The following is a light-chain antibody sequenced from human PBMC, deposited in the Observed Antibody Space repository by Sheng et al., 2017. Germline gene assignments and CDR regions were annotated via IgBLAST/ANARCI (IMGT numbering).Light chain of an antibody. Sequence: QSDLTQPASVSGSPGQPITISCTGTSSDVGSYNFVSWFQRHPGKAPKLIIYEGSKRPSGVSNHFSGSKSGNTASLTISGLQAEDEADYYCCSFAGGGTWVFGGGTKLTVL. CDR1: SSDVGSYNF. J-gene: IGLJ3*02. CDR3: CSFAGGGTWV. V-gene: IGLV2-23*01. CDR2: EGS.